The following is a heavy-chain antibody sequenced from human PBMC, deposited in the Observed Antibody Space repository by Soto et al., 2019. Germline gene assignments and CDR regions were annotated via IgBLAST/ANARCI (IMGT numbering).Heavy chain of an antibody. D-gene: IGHD3-10*01. CDR3: ARSSTMVREKGKRVQKLVGTHGKLLDY. Sequence: QVQLQQWGAGLLKPSETLSLTCAVYGGSFSGYYWSWIRQPPGKGLEWIGEINHSGSTNYNPSLKSRVTISVDTSKNQFSLKLSSVTAADTAVYYCARSSTMVREKGKRVQKLVGTHGKLLDYWGQGTLVTVSS. J-gene: IGHJ4*02. V-gene: IGHV4-34*01. CDR2: INHSGST. CDR1: GGSFSGYY.